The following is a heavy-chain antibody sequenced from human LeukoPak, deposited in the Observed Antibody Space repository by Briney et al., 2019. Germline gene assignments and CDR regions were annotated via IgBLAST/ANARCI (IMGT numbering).Heavy chain of an antibody. CDR3: ARGGYSSRYYYYYYMDV. CDR1: GYTFTSYD. V-gene: IGHV1-8*03. J-gene: IGHJ6*03. Sequence: GASVKVSCKASGYTFTSYDINWVRQATGQGLEWMGWMNPNSGNTGYAQKFQGRVTITRSTSISTAYMELSSLRSEDTAVYYCARGGYSSRYYYYYYMDVWGKGTAVTVSS. D-gene: IGHD6-13*01. CDR2: MNPNSGNT.